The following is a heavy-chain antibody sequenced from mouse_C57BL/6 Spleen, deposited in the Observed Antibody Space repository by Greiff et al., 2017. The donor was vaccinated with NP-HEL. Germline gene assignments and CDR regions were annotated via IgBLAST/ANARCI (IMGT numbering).Heavy chain of an antibody. CDR2: INYDGSST. CDR1: GFTFSDYY. V-gene: IGHV5-16*01. J-gene: IGHJ4*01. Sequence: EVKVVESEEGLVQPGSSMKLSCTASGFTFSDYYMAWVRQVPEKGLEWVANINYDGSSTYYLDSLKSRFIISRDNAKNILYLQMSSLKSEDTATYYCARDKLKAMDYWGQGTSVTVSS. CDR3: ARDKLKAMDY.